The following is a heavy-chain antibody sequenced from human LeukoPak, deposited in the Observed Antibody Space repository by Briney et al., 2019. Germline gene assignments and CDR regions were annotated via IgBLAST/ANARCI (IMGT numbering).Heavy chain of an antibody. CDR2: INRDGSGT. CDR3: TRGFLRGRYGMDV. V-gene: IGHV3-74*01. J-gene: IGHJ6*02. CDR1: GFTFSSHW. D-gene: IGHD3-10*01. Sequence: PGGSLRLSCAASGFTFSSHWMHWVRQAPGKGLVWVSLINRDGSGTAYADSVKGRFTISRENAKNSLYLQMNSVRAGDTAVYYCTRGFLRGRYGMDVWGQGTTVTVSS.